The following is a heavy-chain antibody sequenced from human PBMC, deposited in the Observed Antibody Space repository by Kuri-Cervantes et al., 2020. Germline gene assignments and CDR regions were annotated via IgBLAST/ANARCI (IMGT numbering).Heavy chain of an antibody. CDR1: GGSISSGGYS. CDR2: IYHSGST. J-gene: IGHJ4*02. Sequence: SETLSLTCAVSGGSISSGGYSWSWIRQPPGKGLEWIGYIYHSGSTYYNPSLKSRVTISVDRSKNQFSLKLSSATAADTAVYYCARVAEGGQLLDYWGQGTLVTVSS. D-gene: IGHD2-2*01. V-gene: IGHV4-30-2*01. CDR3: ARVAEGGQLLDY.